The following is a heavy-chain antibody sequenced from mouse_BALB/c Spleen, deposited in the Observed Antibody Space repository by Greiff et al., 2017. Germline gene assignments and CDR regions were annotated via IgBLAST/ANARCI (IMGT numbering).Heavy chain of an antibody. Sequence: EVKLVESGPGLVKPSQSLSLTCTVTGYSITSDYAWYWIRQFPGNKLEWMGYISYSGSTSYNPSLKSRISITRDTSKNQFFLQLNSVTTEDTATYYCARNYAMDYWGQGTSVTVSS. CDR3: ARNYAMDY. V-gene: IGHV3-2*02. J-gene: IGHJ4*01. CDR2: ISYSGST. CDR1: GYSITSDYA.